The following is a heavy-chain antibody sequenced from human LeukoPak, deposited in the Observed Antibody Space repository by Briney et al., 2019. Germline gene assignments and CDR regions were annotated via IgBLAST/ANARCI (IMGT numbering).Heavy chain of an antibody. D-gene: IGHD1-1*01. J-gene: IGHJ4*02. CDR1: GFTFSSYS. V-gene: IGHV3-48*04. Sequence: GGSLRLSCAASGFTFSSYSMNWVRQAPGKGLEWVSYISSSSTIYYADSVKGRFTISRDNAKNSLYLQMNSLRAEDTAVYYCARGGTTGFDYWGQGTLVTVSS. CDR3: ARGGTTGFDY. CDR2: ISSSSTI.